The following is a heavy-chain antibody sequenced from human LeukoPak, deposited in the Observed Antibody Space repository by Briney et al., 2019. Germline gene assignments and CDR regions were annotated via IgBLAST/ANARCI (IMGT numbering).Heavy chain of an antibody. Sequence: ASVKVSCKASGYTFTGYYMHWVRQAPGQGLEWMGWINPNSGGTNYAQKFQGRVTMTRDTSISTAYMELSRLRSDDTAVYYCARPIASMVATQQYYYYYGMDVWGQGTTVTVSS. J-gene: IGHJ6*02. CDR2: INPNSGGT. CDR3: ARPIASMVATQQYYYYYGMDV. CDR1: GYTFTGYY. D-gene: IGHD5-12*01. V-gene: IGHV1-2*02.